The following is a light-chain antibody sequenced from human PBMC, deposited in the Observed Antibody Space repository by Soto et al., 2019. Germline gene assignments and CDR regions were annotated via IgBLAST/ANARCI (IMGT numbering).Light chain of an antibody. V-gene: IGKV3-20*01. CDR2: GAS. CDR1: QSVSSSY. CDR3: QQYGSSPAWT. J-gene: IGKJ1*01. Sequence: EIVWTQSPGTLSLSPGDRATLSCRASQSVSSSYLAWYQQKPGQAPRLLIYGASSRATGIPARISGSGSGTEFTLTISRLEPEDFAVNYCQQYGSSPAWTFGQGTKVEIK.